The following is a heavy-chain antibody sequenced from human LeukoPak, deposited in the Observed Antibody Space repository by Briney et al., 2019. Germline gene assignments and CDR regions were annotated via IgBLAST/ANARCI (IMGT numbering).Heavy chain of an antibody. D-gene: IGHD5-18*01. CDR1: GYTFTSYY. CDR3: AYSGYSYGFDY. V-gene: IGHV1-46*01. J-gene: IGHJ4*02. Sequence: ASVKVSCKASGYTFTSYYMHWVRQAPGQGLEWMGIINPSGGSTSYAQKFQGRVTMTRVTSTSTVYMELSSLRSEDTAVYYCAYSGYSYGFDYWGQGTLVTVSS. CDR2: INPSGGST.